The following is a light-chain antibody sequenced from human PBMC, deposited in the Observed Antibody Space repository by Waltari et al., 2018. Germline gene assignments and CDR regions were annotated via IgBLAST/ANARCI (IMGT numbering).Light chain of an antibody. V-gene: IGLV4-69*01. Sequence: QLVLTQSPSASASLGASVKLTCTLSSGHSSNVIAWHQQQPEKGPRYLMKANRDGSHSKGDEIPDRFSGSSSGAERYLTISSLQSEDEADYYCQTGGHGTWVFGGGTKLTVL. CDR1: SGHSSNV. CDR2: ANRDGSH. J-gene: IGLJ3*02. CDR3: QTGGHGTWV.